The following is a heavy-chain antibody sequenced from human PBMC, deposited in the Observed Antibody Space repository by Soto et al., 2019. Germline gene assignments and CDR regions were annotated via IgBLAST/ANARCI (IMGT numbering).Heavy chain of an antibody. J-gene: IGHJ6*02. CDR3: ATQRSYSISHGMDV. D-gene: IGHD6-6*01. V-gene: IGHV5-10-1*01. Sequence: PGESLKISCKGSGYSFTSYWISWVRQMPGKGLEWMGRIDPSDSYTNYSPSFQGHVTISADKSISTAYLQWSSLKALDTAMYSCATQRSYSISHGMDVWGQWTTVTVSS. CDR1: GYSFTSYW. CDR2: IDPSDSYT.